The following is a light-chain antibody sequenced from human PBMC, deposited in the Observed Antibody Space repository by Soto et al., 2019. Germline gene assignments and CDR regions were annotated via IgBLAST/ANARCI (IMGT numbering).Light chain of an antibody. CDR3: CLSIGASTYV. J-gene: IGLJ1*01. V-gene: IGLV2-23*01. CDR2: EGS. Sequence: LTQPASVSGSPGQSITISCTGTSSDVGSYNLVSWYQQHPGKAPKLMIYEGSKRPSGVSNRFSGSKSGNTASLTISGLQAEDVAHYYCCLSIGASTYVFGTGTNVTVL. CDR1: SSDVGSYNL.